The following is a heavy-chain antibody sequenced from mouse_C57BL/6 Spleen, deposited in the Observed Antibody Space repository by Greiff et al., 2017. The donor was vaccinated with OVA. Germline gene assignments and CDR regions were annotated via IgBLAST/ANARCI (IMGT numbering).Heavy chain of an antibody. V-gene: IGHV5-6*01. CDR1: GFTFSSYG. J-gene: IGHJ1*03. Sequence: EVMLVESGGDLVKPGGSLKLSCAASGFTFSSYGMSWVRQTPDKRLEWVATISSGGSYTYYPDSVKGRFTISRDNAKNTLYLQMSSLKSEDTAMYYCARHRNSNYVGWYFDVWGTGTTVTVSS. CDR3: ARHRNSNYVGWYFDV. D-gene: IGHD2-5*01. CDR2: ISSGGSYT.